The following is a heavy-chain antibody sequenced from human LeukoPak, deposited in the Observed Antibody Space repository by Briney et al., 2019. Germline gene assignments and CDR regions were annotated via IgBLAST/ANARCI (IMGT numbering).Heavy chain of an antibody. Sequence: SETLSLTCAVYGGSFSGYYWSWIRQPPGKGLEWIGEINHSGSTNYNPSLKSRVTISVDTSKNQFSLKLSSVTAADTAVYYCARGWVVASVAVTSNWFDPWGQGTLVTVSS. CDR1: GGSFSGYY. CDR3: ARGWVVASVAVTSNWFDP. J-gene: IGHJ5*02. V-gene: IGHV4-34*01. CDR2: INHSGST. D-gene: IGHD6-19*01.